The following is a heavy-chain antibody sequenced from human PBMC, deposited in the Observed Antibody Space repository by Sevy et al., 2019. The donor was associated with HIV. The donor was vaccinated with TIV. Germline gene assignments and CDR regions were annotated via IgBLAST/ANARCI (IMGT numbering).Heavy chain of an antibody. CDR3: AKHYIHDIADGWYLYL. CDR1: GFTFNNYA. J-gene: IGHJ2*01. D-gene: IGHD6-13*01. CDR2: ISGGGGGT. Sequence: GGSLRLSCAASGFTFNNYAMSWVRQAPGKGLEGKGLEWVSTISGGGGGTYYADSVRGRFTISRDNSKNTMYLQVNSWRVEDNAVYYFAKHYIHDIADGWYLYLWGRGTLVTVSS. V-gene: IGHV3-23*01.